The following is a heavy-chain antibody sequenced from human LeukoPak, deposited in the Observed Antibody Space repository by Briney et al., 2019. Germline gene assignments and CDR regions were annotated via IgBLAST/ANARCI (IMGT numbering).Heavy chain of an antibody. CDR2: INHSGST. D-gene: IGHD2-15*01. V-gene: IGHV4-34*01. CDR1: GGSFSGYY. Sequence: TSSETLSLTCVVYGGSFSGYYWSWIHQPPGKGLEWIGEINHSGSTNYNPSLKSRVTISVDTSKNQFSLKLSSVTAADTAVYYCARWWGFDPWGQGTLVTVSS. J-gene: IGHJ5*02. CDR3: ARWWGFDP.